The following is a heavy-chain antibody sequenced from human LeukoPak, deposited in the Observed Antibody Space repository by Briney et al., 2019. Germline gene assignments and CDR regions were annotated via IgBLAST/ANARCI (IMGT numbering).Heavy chain of an antibody. Sequence: SETLSLTCTVSGGSISSYYWSWIRQPPGKGLEWIGYIYYSGSTNYNPSLKSRVTISVDTSKNQFSLKLSSVTAADTAVYYCARGLGYCSSTSCYTEDYYYYYYMDVWGKRTTVTVSS. CDR2: IYYSGST. CDR1: GGSISSYY. V-gene: IGHV4-59*01. J-gene: IGHJ6*03. D-gene: IGHD2-2*01. CDR3: ARGLGYCSSTSCYTEDYYYYYYMDV.